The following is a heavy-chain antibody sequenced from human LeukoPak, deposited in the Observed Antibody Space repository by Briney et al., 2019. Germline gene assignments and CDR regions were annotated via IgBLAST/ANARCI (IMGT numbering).Heavy chain of an antibody. CDR3: ARTMTTVSNWFDP. V-gene: IGHV3-48*04. D-gene: IGHD4-17*01. Sequence: GGSLRLSCAASGFTFSSYSMNWVRQAPGKGLEWVSYISSSSSTIYYADSVKGRFTISRDNAKNSLYLQMNSLRVEDTAVYYCARTMTTVSNWFDPWGQGTLVTVSS. CDR2: ISSSSSTI. J-gene: IGHJ5*02. CDR1: GFTFSSYS.